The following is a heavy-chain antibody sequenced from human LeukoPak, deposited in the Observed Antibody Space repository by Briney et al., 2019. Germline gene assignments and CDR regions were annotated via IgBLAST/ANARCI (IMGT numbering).Heavy chain of an antibody. V-gene: IGHV4-59*08. CDR2: IYYSGTT. CDR3: ARRGAARRYDGLDV. Sequence: SETLSLTCTISGGFISSYYWSWIRQPPGKGLEWIGYIYYSGTTTYNPSLKSRITMSVDTSKNQFPLRLTSVTAADTAVYYCARRGAARRYDGLDVWGQGTTVTVSS. J-gene: IGHJ6*02. D-gene: IGHD6-6*01. CDR1: GGFISSYY.